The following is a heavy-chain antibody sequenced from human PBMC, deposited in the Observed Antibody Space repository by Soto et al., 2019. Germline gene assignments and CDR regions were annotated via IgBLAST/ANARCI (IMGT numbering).Heavy chain of an antibody. D-gene: IGHD3-10*01. CDR3: ARDIKLYGSGREYYMDV. J-gene: IGHJ6*03. CDR1: GFTFSSYW. V-gene: IGHV3-7*01. Sequence: GGSLRLSCAASGFTFSSYWMSWVRQAPGKGLEWVANIKQDGSEKYYVDSVKGRFTISRDNAKNSLYLQMNSLRAEDTAVYYCARDIKLYGSGREYYMDVWGKGTTVTVSS. CDR2: IKQDGSEK.